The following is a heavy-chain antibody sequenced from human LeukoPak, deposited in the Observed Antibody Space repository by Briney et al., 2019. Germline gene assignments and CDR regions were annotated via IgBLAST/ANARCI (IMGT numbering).Heavy chain of an antibody. V-gene: IGHV3-64*02. CDR2: ISGDGGST. CDR3: ARSNNIVGATYFDY. CDR1: GFTFSTYA. D-gene: IGHD1-26*01. Sequence: PGGSLRLSCAASGFTFSTYAMHWVRQAPGKGLEYISSISGDGGSTYYADSVKGRFTISRDNPKNTLYLQMGRLRAEDMAVYYCARSNNIVGATYFDYWGQGTLVTVSS. J-gene: IGHJ4*02.